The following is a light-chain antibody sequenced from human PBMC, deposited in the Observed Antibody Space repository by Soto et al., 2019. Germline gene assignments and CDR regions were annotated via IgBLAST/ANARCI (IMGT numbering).Light chain of an antibody. J-gene: IGLJ1*01. V-gene: IGLV2-23*01. Sequence: HSVLTQPASVSGSPGQSITISCTGTVGLVSWYQQLPGNVPKLIIYDDTKRPSGVSGRFSGSKSGNTASLTISGLQTEDEADYYCCLYVGGRTYLFGTGTKVTVL. CDR1: VGL. CDR2: DDT. CDR3: CLYVGGRTYL.